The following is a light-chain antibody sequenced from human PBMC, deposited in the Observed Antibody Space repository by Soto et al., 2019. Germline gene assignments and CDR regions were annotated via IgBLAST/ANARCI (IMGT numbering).Light chain of an antibody. V-gene: IGKV3-11*01. CDR1: QSVSTY. Sequence: EIVLTQSPATLSLSPGERAALSCRSSQSVSTYLAWYQQKPGQAPRLLIYGASSRATGIPDRSSGSGSGTDFTLTISSLEPEDFAVYYCQQRSNWPPSFGQGTRLEIK. CDR2: GAS. J-gene: IGKJ5*01. CDR3: QQRSNWPPS.